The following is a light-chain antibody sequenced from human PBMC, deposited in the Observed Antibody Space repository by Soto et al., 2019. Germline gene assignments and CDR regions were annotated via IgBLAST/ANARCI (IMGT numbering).Light chain of an antibody. Sequence: QSALTQPASVSGSPGQSITISCTGTSSDVGGYNYVSWYQQHPGKAPKLMIYDVDSRPSGVSNRFSDSKSGNTASLTISGLQAEDEADYYCSSYTSSSTLVFGGGTKVTVL. CDR2: DVD. CDR1: SSDVGGYNY. CDR3: SSYTSSSTLV. V-gene: IGLV2-14*01. J-gene: IGLJ2*01.